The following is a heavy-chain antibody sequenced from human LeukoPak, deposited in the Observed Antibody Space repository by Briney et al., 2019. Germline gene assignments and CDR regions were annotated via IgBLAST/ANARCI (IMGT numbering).Heavy chain of an antibody. CDR3: ARELVVAYYYYGMDV. CDR1: GFTFSSYI. CDR2: ISSSSSYI. V-gene: IGHV3-21*01. J-gene: IGHJ6*02. Sequence: GGSLRLSCAASGFTFSSYIMNWVRQAPGKGRGWVSSISSSSSYIYYADSVKGRFTISRDNAKNSLYLQMNSLRAEDTAAYYCARELVVAYYYYGMDVWGQGNTVTVSS. D-gene: IGHD2-15*01.